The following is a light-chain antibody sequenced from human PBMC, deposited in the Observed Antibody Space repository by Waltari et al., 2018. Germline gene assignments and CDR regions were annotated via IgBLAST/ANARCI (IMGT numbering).Light chain of an antibody. J-gene: IGKJ2*01. CDR1: QSVTSSY. CDR2: CAS. Sequence: EIVLTQSPGTLSLSPGERATLSCRASQSVTSSYIAWYQQKPGQAPRLLIYCASSGATGVPDRFSGSGSGTDFILTISTLEPEDFAVYYCQQYDSSRGMYTFGQGTKLEI. V-gene: IGKV3-20*01. CDR3: QQYDSSRGMYT.